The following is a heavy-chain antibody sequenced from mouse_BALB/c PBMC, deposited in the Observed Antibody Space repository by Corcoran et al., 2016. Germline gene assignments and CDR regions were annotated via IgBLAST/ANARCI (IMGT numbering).Heavy chain of an antibody. J-gene: IGHJ4*01. CDR1: GFSLSTSGMG. Sequence: QVTLKESGPGILQPSQTLSLTCSFSGFSLSTSGMGVSWIRQPSGKGLEWLAHIYWDDDKHYNPSLKSRLTISKDTSSNQVFLKITSVDTADTATYYCARRADYYYAMYYWGQGTSVTVSS. V-gene: IGHV8-12*01. CDR3: ARRADYYYAMYY. CDR2: IYWDDDK. D-gene: IGHD2-4*01.